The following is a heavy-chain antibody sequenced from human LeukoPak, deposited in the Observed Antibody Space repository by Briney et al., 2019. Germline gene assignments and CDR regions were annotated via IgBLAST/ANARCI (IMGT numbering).Heavy chain of an antibody. V-gene: IGHV1-24*01. Sequence: VCCXXXGYTLXELSMHWVRPAPGKGVGWMGGFDPEDGETIYAQKFQGRVTMTEDTSTHTAYMQLSSLRSEDTAVYYCATKWRYSSGWFEYWGQGTLVTVSS. CDR1: GYTLXELS. CDR3: ATKWRYSSGWFEY. D-gene: IGHD6-19*01. J-gene: IGHJ5*01. CDR2: FDPEDGET.